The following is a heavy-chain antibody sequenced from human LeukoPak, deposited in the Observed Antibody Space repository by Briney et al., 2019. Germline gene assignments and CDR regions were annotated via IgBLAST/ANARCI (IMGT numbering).Heavy chain of an antibody. CDR2: THTSGST. CDR3: ARGRWKTGMDSPYYFDY. J-gene: IGHJ4*02. CDR1: GGSISFYY. Sequence: PSETLSLTCTVSGGSISFYYWSWIWQSAGKGLEWIGHTHTSGSTNYNPSLTSRVTMSVDTSKNQFSLKLSSVTAADTAVYYCARGRWKTGMDSPYYFDYWGQGTLVTVSS. V-gene: IGHV4-4*07. D-gene: IGHD2-2*03.